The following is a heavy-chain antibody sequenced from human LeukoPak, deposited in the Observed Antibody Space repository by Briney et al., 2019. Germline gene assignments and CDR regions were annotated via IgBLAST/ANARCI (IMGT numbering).Heavy chain of an antibody. V-gene: IGHV3-23*01. CDR1: GLTFSRYA. CDR3: VKDRESGNGVWDAFDI. CDR2: IGATDGLT. D-gene: IGHD1-26*01. J-gene: IGHJ3*02. Sequence: GGSLRLSCAASGLTFSRYAMSWAREAPGQGLEWDSSIGATDGLTNYADSVKGRFSISRDNSKNTLYLQMTDLRDEDTAVYYCVKDRESGNGVWDAFDIWGQGTTVIVSS.